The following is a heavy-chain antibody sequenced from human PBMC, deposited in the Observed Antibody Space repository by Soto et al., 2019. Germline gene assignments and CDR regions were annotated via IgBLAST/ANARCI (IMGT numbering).Heavy chain of an antibody. V-gene: IGHV1-46*01. Sequence: ASVKVSCKXSGYTFTSYYMHWVRQAPGQGLEWMGIINPSGGSTSYAQKFQGRVTMTRDTSTSTVYMELSSLRSEDTAVYYCARGRTIYGDYGDYFDYWGQGTLVTVSS. D-gene: IGHD4-17*01. CDR1: GYTFTSYY. CDR2: INPSGGST. CDR3: ARGRTIYGDYGDYFDY. J-gene: IGHJ4*02.